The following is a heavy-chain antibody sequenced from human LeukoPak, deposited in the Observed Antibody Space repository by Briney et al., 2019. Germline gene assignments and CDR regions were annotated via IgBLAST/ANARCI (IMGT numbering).Heavy chain of an antibody. CDR1: GGSFSGYY. D-gene: IGHD6-19*01. J-gene: IGHJ4*02. V-gene: IGHV4-34*01. CDR3: MRRVYGSGSDY. CDR2: INHSGST. Sequence: SETLSLTCAVYGGSFSGYYWSWIRQPPGKGLEWIGEINHSGSTNYNPSLKSRVTISVDTSKNQFSLKLSSVTAADTAVYYCMRRVYGSGSDYWGQGTLVTVSS.